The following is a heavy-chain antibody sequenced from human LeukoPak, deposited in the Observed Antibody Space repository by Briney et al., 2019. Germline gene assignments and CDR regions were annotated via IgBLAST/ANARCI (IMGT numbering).Heavy chain of an antibody. J-gene: IGHJ4*02. CDR1: GGSFSGYY. Sequence: SETLSLTCVVYGGSFSGYYWSWIRQPPGKGLEWIGQIDPSGGTNYNPSLKSRVTISGDTSKNQFSLKLSSVTAADTAVYYCARHGGYYFDYWGQGSLVTVSS. D-gene: IGHD3-16*01. CDR3: ARHGGYYFDY. V-gene: IGHV4-34*01. CDR2: IDPSGGT.